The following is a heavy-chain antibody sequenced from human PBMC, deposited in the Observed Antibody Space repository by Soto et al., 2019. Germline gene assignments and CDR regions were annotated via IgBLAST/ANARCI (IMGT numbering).Heavy chain of an antibody. CDR2: INHSGST. Sequence: ETLSLTCAVYGGSFSGYYWSWIRQPPGKGLEWIGEINHSGSTNYNPSLKSRVTISVDTSKNQFSLKLSSVTAADTAVYYCARGGSDIVVVPAAKTFDYWGQGTLVTVSS. D-gene: IGHD2-2*01. CDR1: GGSFSGYY. J-gene: IGHJ4*02. V-gene: IGHV4-34*01. CDR3: ARGGSDIVVVPAAKTFDY.